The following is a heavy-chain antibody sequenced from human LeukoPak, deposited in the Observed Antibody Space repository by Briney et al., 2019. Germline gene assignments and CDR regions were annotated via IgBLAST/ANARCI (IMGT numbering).Heavy chain of an antibody. Sequence: YAQKFQGRATITTDESTSTAYMELSSLRSEDTAVYYCARVVAVAAFGYWGQGTLVTVSS. V-gene: IGHV1-69*05. J-gene: IGHJ4*02. D-gene: IGHD6-19*01. CDR3: ARVVAVAAFGY.